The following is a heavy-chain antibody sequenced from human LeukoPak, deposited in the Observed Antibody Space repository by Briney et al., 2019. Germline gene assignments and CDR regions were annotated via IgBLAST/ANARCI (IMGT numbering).Heavy chain of an antibody. D-gene: IGHD3-16*01. V-gene: IGHV4-34*01. CDR1: GGSFSTYY. CDR2: INHSGRT. CDR3: ARHGPPRAGWGRKYYYMDV. Sequence: PSETLSLTCAVYGGSFSTYYWSWIRQPQGKGLEWIGEINHSGRTNYNPSLKSRVTISVDTSKNQFSLKLSSVTAADTAVYYCARHGPPRAGWGRKYYYMDVWGKGTTVTISS. J-gene: IGHJ6*03.